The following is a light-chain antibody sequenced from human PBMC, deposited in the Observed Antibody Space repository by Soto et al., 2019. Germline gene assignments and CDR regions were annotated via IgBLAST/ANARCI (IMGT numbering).Light chain of an antibody. CDR2: AAS. J-gene: IGKJ2*01. CDR1: QTINSY. Sequence: DIQMTQSPSSLSASVGDRVTITCRAGQTINSYLNWYQHKPGKAPKVLIYAASSLQSGVPSRFSGSGSGTDLTLTISSLQPEDFASYYCQQSYSTPYTFGQGTKLEIK. V-gene: IGKV1-39*01. CDR3: QQSYSTPYT.